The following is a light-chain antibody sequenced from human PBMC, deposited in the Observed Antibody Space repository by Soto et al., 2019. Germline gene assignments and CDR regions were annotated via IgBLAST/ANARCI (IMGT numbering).Light chain of an antibody. CDR2: EDT. CDR3: QSYDNNHHWV. Sequence: NFMLTQPHSVSESPGKTVTISCTRSGGRIASHYVQWYQHRPGRPPTNVIYEDTRRPSGVPDRFSGSIDSSSNSASLTVSGLRTEDEADYYWQSYDNNHHWVFGGGTKLTVL. CDR1: GGRIASHY. V-gene: IGLV6-57*01. J-gene: IGLJ3*02.